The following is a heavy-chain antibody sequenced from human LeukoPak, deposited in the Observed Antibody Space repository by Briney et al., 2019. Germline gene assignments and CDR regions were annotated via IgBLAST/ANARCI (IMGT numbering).Heavy chain of an antibody. V-gene: IGHV3-48*01. D-gene: IGHD2-21*01. CDR3: ARDLWSGADY. Sequence: GGSLRLSCAASGFTFSSYSMNWVRQAPGKGLEWVSYISSSSSTIYYADSVKGRFTISRDNAKNSLYLQMNSLGVEDTAVYYCARDLWSGADYWGQGTLVTVSS. CDR2: ISSSSSTI. J-gene: IGHJ4*02. CDR1: GFTFSSYS.